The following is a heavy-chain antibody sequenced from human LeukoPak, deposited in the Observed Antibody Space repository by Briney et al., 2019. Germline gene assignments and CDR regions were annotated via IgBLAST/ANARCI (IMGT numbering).Heavy chain of an antibody. Sequence: GRSLRLSCAASGFTFSSYGMHWVRQAPGKGLEWVAVISYDGSNKYYADSVKGRFTISRDNSKNTLYLQMNSLRAEDTAVYFCARVAYYRVTADQITDAFDVWGRGTAVTVSS. CDR3: ARVAYYRVTADQITDAFDV. V-gene: IGHV3-30*03. D-gene: IGHD2-21*02. CDR1: GFTFSSYG. CDR2: ISYDGSNK. J-gene: IGHJ3*01.